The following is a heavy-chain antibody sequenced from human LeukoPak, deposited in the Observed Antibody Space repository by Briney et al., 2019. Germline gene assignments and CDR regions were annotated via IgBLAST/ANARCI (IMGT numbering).Heavy chain of an antibody. Sequence: GASVKVSCKASGYTFTCYYIHWVRQAPGQGLEWMGWINPNSGGTNYAQKFQGRVTMTRDTSISTAYMELSRLRSDDTAVYHCVRASGYCSGGSCYSGGGYYYMDVWGKGTTVTVSS. CDR2: INPNSGGT. CDR3: VRASGYCSGGSCYSGGGYYYMDV. CDR1: GYTFTCYY. V-gene: IGHV1-2*02. D-gene: IGHD2-15*01. J-gene: IGHJ6*03.